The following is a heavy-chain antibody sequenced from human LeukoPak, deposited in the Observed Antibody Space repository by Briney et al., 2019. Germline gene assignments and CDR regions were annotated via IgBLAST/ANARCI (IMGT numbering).Heavy chain of an antibody. CDR3: ARGDYGDLYFDY. V-gene: IGHV4-30-2*01. CDR1: GGSISSGGYS. D-gene: IGHD4-17*01. J-gene: IGHJ4*02. CDR2: IYHSGST. Sequence: PSQTLSLTCAVSGGSISSGGYSWSWIRQPPGKGLEWIGYIYHSGSTYYNPSLKSRVTISVDRSKNQFSLKLSSVIAADTAVYYCARGDYGDLYFDYWGQGTLVTVSS.